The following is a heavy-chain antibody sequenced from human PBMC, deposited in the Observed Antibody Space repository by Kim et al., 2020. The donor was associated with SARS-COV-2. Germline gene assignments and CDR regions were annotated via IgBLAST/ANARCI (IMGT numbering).Heavy chain of an antibody. CDR1: GGSISSGSYY. CDR2: IYTSGST. D-gene: IGHD1-1*01. CDR3: AIGYGNFDY. Sequence: SETLSLTCTVSGGSISSGSYYWSWIRQPAGKGLEWIGRIYTSGSTNYNPSLKSRVTISVDTSKNQFSLKLSSVTAADTAVYYCAIGYGNFDYWGQGTLVTVSS. J-gene: IGHJ4*02. V-gene: IGHV4-61*02.